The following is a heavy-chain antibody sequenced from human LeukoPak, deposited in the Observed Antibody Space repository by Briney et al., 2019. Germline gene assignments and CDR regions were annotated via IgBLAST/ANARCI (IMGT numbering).Heavy chain of an antibody. V-gene: IGHV3-53*01. J-gene: IGHJ4*02. D-gene: IGHD3-22*01. CDR3: ARDVGGYQRGYFAY. CDR1: GFTVSSNY. Sequence: GGSLRLSCAASGFTVSSNYMSWVRQAPGRGLEWVSVIYSGGTTYYADSVKGRLTISRDNSKNTLYLQMNSLRAEDTAVYYCARDVGGYQRGYFAYWGQGTLVTVSS. CDR2: IYSGGTT.